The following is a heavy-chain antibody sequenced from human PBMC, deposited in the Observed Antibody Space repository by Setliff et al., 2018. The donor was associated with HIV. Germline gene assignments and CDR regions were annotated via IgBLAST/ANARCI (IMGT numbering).Heavy chain of an antibody. D-gene: IGHD2-2*01. CDR1: GFSFSSYW. CDR2: IWYDANNK. J-gene: IGHJ6*03. V-gene: IGHV3-33*06. Sequence: GGSLRLSCAASGFSFSSYWMSWVRQAPGKGLEWVAVIWYDANNKYYADSVKGRFTISRDNSKNTLYLQMNSLRAEDTAVYYCAKEQVPAAIQFHYYYMDVWGKGTTVTVSS. CDR3: AKEQVPAAIQFHYYYMDV.